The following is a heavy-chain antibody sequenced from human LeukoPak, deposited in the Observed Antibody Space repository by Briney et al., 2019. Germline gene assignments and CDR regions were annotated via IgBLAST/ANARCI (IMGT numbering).Heavy chain of an antibody. CDR1: GYTFTSYD. Sequence: ASVKVSCKASGYTFTSYDINWVRQATGQGLEWMGWMNPNSGNTGYAQKFQGRVTMTRNTPISTAYMELSSLRSEDTAVYYCARVRAARAGCYYYYMDVWGKGTTVTVSS. V-gene: IGHV1-8*01. J-gene: IGHJ6*03. CDR2: MNPNSGNT. D-gene: IGHD6-6*01. CDR3: ARVRAARAGCYYYYMDV.